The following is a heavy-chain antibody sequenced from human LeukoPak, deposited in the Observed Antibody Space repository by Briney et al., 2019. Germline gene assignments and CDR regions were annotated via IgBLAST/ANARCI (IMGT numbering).Heavy chain of an antibody. V-gene: IGHV3-23*01. CDR3: AKSAGSGSYYKPEEFDY. CDR1: GFTFSTYA. D-gene: IGHD3-10*01. J-gene: IGHJ4*02. CDR2: ISGSGAST. Sequence: GGSLRLSCAASGFTFSTYAMSWVRQAPGKGLEWVSGISGSGASTYYADSVKGRFTISRDNSKNTVYLQMNSLRAEDTAVYYCAKSAGSGSYYKPEEFDYWGQGTLVTVSS.